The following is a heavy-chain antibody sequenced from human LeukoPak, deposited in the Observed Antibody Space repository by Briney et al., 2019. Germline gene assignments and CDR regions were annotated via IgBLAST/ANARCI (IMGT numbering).Heavy chain of an antibody. Sequence: GGSLRLSCEASGFIFSTYAMAWVRQAPGKGLGWVSVIGASGAETYYSDSAKGRFTVSRDNSKDTLFLHMSSLRAEDTAVYFCATRPRDRSGYYLRAFDAWGQGTTVTVSS. V-gene: IGHV3-23*01. CDR2: IGASGAET. CDR3: ATRPRDRSGYYLRAFDA. J-gene: IGHJ3*01. D-gene: IGHD3-22*01. CDR1: GFIFSTYA.